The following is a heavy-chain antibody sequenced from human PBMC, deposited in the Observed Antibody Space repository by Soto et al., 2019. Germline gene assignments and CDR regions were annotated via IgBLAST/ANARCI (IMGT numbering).Heavy chain of an antibody. CDR2: ISAYNGNT. V-gene: IGHV1-18*01. CDR1: GYTFTSYC. CDR3: ARDLWDFWSVYDYYFDY. J-gene: IGHJ4*02. D-gene: IGHD3-3*01. Sequence: ASVKVSCKASGYTFTSYCISWVRHAPGQGLEWMGWISAYNGNTNYAQKLQDRVTMTTDTSTSTAYMELRSLTSDDTAVYYCARDLWDFWSVYDYYFDYWGQGTLVTVSS.